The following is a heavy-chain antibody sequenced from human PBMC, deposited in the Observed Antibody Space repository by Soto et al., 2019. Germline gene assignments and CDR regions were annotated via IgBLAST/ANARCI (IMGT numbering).Heavy chain of an antibody. CDR1: GFTFSRDG. CDR2: ITDNGGRT. CDR3: AKERATTTAFDY. V-gene: IGHV3-23*01. Sequence: PGGSLRLFCAASGFTFSRDGMSWVRQAPGKGLEWVSLITDNGGRTYYADSVKGRFTISRDNTKNMIFLQMNSLRAEDTAVYYCAKERATTTAFDYWGQGALVTVSS. J-gene: IGHJ4*02. D-gene: IGHD4-17*01.